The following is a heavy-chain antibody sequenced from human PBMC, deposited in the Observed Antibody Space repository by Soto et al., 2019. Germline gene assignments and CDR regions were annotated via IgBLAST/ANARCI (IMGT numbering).Heavy chain of an antibody. CDR1: GGSISSSSYY. J-gene: IGHJ4*02. D-gene: IGHD4-17*01. V-gene: IGHV4-39*01. CDR3: ASNPMDPDGDYDDY. Sequence: SETLSLTCTVSGGSISSSSYYWGWIRQPPGKGLEWIGSIYYSGSTYYNPSLKSRVTISVDTSKNQFSLKLSSVTAADTAVYYCASNPMDPDGDYDDYWGQGTLVTVSS. CDR2: IYYSGST.